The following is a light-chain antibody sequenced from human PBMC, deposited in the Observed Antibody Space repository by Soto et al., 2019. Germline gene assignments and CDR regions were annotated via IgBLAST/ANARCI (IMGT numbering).Light chain of an antibody. CDR2: AAS. CDR3: QKYNSAPLT. J-gene: IGKJ4*01. V-gene: IGKV1-27*01. Sequence: DIQMTQSPSSLSASLGDRVTITCRASQGIGVYLAWFKKKPGKVPKLLICAASTLQSGVPSRFSGSGSGTDFTLTISSLQPEDFATYYCQKYNSAPLTFGGGTKVEIK. CDR1: QGIGVY.